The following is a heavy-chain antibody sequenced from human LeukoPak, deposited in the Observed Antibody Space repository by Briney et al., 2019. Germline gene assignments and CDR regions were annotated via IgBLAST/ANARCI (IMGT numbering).Heavy chain of an antibody. Sequence: SLRLSCAGSRFTFSSYAMSWVRQAPGKGPDRVPAISHRGHYTYSKHSVKGRLTISRDNLKNTLYLHVNSLRAEDTAVYYCAKDTSIGKYCTSGVCSTFDYWGQGALVTVSS. CDR2: ISHRGHYT. D-gene: IGHD2-8*01. J-gene: IGHJ4*02. CDR1: RFTFSSYA. CDR3: AKDTSIGKYCTSGVCSTFDY. V-gene: IGHV3-23*01.